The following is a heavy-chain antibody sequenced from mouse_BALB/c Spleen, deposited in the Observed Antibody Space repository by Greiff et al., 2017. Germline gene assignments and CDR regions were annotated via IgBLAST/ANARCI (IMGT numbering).Heavy chain of an antibody. V-gene: IGHV1S81*02. CDR2: INPSNGGT. CDR1: GYTFTSYY. D-gene: IGHD2-13*01. Sequence: VQGVESGAELVKPGASVKLSCKASGYTFTSYYMYWVKQRPGQGLEWIGEINPSNGGTNFNEKFKSKATLTVDKSSSTAYMQLSSLTSEDSAVYYCTRLYYGGAMDYWGQGTSVTVSS. CDR3: TRLYYGGAMDY. J-gene: IGHJ4*01.